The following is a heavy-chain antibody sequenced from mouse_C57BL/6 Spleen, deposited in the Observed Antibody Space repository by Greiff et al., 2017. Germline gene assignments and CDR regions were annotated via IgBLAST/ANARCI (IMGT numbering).Heavy chain of an antibody. J-gene: IGHJ1*03. V-gene: IGHV5-16*01. Sequence: EVQVVESEGGLVQPGSSMKLSCTASGFTFSDYYMAWVRQVPEKGLEWVANINYDGSSTYYLDSLKSRFIISRDNAENILYLQMSSLKSEDTATYYGAKGGYYGSSYWYFDVWGKGTTVTVSS. D-gene: IGHD1-1*01. CDR2: INYDGSST. CDR3: AKGGYYGSSYWYFDV. CDR1: GFTFSDYY.